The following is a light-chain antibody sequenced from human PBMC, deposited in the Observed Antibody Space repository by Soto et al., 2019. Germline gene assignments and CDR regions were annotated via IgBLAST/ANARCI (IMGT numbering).Light chain of an antibody. Sequence: QSVLTQPPPASGSPGQSVTISCTGTSGDVGGYNFVSWYQQHPGKAPKFMIYEVSKRPSGVPDRFSGSKSGNTASLTVSGLQAEDEADYYCSSYAGGIKWVFGGGTKLTVL. CDR2: EVS. CDR3: SSYAGGIKWV. V-gene: IGLV2-8*01. CDR1: SGDVGGYNF. J-gene: IGLJ3*02.